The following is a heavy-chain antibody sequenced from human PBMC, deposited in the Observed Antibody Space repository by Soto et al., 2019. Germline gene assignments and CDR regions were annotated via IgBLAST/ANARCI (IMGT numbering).Heavy chain of an antibody. D-gene: IGHD6-19*01. V-gene: IGHV1-3*01. CDR1: GYSFTSYD. CDR3: ARAVAVPADFDY. J-gene: IGHJ4*02. Sequence: VSVKLSCKASGYSFTSYDINWGRQAPGQRLEWMGWINAGNGNTKYSQKFQGRVTITRDTSASTAYMELSSLRSEDTAVYYCARAVAVPADFDYWGQGTLVTVSS. CDR2: INAGNGNT.